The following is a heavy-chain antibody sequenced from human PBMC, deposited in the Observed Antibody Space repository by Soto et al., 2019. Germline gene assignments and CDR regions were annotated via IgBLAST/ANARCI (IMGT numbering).Heavy chain of an antibody. CDR2: IWYDGSNK. CDR1: GFTFSSYG. Sequence: GSLRLSCAASGFTFSSYGMHWVRQAPGKGLEWVAVIWYDGSNKYYADSVKGRFTISRDNSKNTLYLQMNSLRAEDTAVYYCARDRRYSGYGEKYYYYGMDVWGQGTTVTVSS. D-gene: IGHD5-12*01. J-gene: IGHJ6*02. V-gene: IGHV3-33*01. CDR3: ARDRRYSGYGEKYYYYGMDV.